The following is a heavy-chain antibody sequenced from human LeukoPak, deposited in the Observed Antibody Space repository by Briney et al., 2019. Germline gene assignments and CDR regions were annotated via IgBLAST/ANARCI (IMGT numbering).Heavy chain of an antibody. CDR3: ARGGAAAGIDY. CDR1: GYTFTSYG. J-gene: IGHJ4*02. V-gene: IGHV1-18*01. D-gene: IGHD6-13*01. CDR2: ISSYNGNT. Sequence: ASVKVSCKASGYTFTSYGISWVRQAPGQGVEGMGWISSYNGNTHYAQKLQGRVTMTTDTSTSTAYMELRSLRSDDTAVYYCARGGAAAGIDYWGQGTLVTVSS.